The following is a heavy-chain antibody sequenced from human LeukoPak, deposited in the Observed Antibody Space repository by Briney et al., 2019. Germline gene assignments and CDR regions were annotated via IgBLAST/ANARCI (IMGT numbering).Heavy chain of an antibody. CDR2: IYYSGST. Sequence: PSETLSLTCTVSGGSISSYYWSWIRQPPGKGLEWIGYIYYSGSTNYNPSLKSRVTISVDTSKNQFSLKLSSVTAADTAVYYCARHRVRTTRTGWFDPWGQGTLVTVSS. CDR1: GGSISSYY. V-gene: IGHV4-59*08. D-gene: IGHD3-22*01. J-gene: IGHJ5*02. CDR3: ARHRVRTTRTGWFDP.